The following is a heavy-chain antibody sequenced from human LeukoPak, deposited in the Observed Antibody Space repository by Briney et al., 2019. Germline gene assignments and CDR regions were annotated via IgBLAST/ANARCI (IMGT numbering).Heavy chain of an antibody. CDR3: ARGISSGWSRAVGY. Sequence: PSETLSLTCTVSGGSVSSGSYYWSWLRRPPGRGLEWNGYIYYSGSTNYNPSLKSRVTVSVDTSKNQFSLKLSSVTAADTAVYYCARGISSGWSRAVGYWGQGTLVTVSS. CDR1: GGSVSSGSYY. D-gene: IGHD6-19*01. CDR2: IYYSGST. V-gene: IGHV4-61*01. J-gene: IGHJ4*02.